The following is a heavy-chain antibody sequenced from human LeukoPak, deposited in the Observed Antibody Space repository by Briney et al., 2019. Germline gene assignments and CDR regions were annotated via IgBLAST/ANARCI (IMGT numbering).Heavy chain of an antibody. CDR1: GGSFSGYY. CDR2: INHSGST. CDR3: ARHYSSGDPRIAVAESEAFDI. J-gene: IGHJ3*02. V-gene: IGHV4-34*01. Sequence: PSETLSLTCAVYGGSFSGYYWSWIRQPPGKGLEWIGEINHSGSTNYNPSLKSRVTISVDTSKNQFSLKLSSVTAADTAVYYCARHYSSGDPRIAVAESEAFDIWGQGTMVTVSS. D-gene: IGHD6-19*01.